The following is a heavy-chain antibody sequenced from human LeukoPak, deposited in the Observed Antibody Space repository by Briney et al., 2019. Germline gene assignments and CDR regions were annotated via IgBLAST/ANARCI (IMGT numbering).Heavy chain of an antibody. V-gene: IGHV4-59*01. CDR2: IDDSGSN. CDR1: GGSISSYY. D-gene: IGHD6-13*01. CDR3: ARVSSSWYRD. Sequence: SETLSLTCTVSGGSISSYYWSWIRPPPGKGLAWMGYIDDSGSNYYDPARESRVTISVDTSKNQYSLKLSSVTAADAAVYYCARVSSSWYRDWGQGTLVTVSS. J-gene: IGHJ4*02.